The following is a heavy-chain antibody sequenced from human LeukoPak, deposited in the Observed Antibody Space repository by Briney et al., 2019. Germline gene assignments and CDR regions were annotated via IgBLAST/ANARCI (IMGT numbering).Heavy chain of an antibody. J-gene: IGHJ5*02. CDR3: ARDKHYGA. Sequence: GGSLRLSCAASGFTFSSYSMNWVRPAPGKGLEWVSAISSSSTYIFYTDSVEGRFTISRDNAKNSLYLQMDSLRADDTAVYYCARDKHYGAWGQGTLVTVSS. D-gene: IGHD3-10*01. CDR1: GFTFSSYS. V-gene: IGHV3-21*01. CDR2: ISSSSTYI.